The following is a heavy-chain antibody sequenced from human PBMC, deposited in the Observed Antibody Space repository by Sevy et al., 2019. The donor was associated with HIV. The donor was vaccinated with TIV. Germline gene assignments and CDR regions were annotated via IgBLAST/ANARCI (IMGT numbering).Heavy chain of an antibody. V-gene: IGHV3-48*01. CDR2: ISHSTNTR. D-gene: IGHD3-22*01. J-gene: IGHJ4*02. Sequence: GGSLRLSCAASGFTFSDHYMDWVRQAPGKGLEWISYISHSTNTRLYAASVTGRFSISRDNARNSLYLQMNSLRAEDTAVYYCARESYFYDTTTFPENDYWGRGTLVTVSS. CDR3: ARESYFYDTTTFPENDY. CDR1: GFTFSDHY.